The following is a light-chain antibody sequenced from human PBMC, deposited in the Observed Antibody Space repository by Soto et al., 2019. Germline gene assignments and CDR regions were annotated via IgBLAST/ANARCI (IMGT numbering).Light chain of an antibody. CDR3: QHYGTSLYT. CDR1: QIISSTY. V-gene: IGKV3-20*01. Sequence: DIVLTQSPGTLSLSPGERATLSCRASQIISSTYLGWYQQKPGQAPRLLIYGASSRATGIPDRFSGRGSGTDFTLTISRLEPEDFAVYYCQHYGTSLYTFGQGTKLEIK. J-gene: IGKJ2*01. CDR2: GAS.